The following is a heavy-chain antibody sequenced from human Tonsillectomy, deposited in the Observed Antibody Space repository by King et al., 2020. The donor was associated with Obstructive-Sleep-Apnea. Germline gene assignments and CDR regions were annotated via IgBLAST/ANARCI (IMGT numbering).Heavy chain of an antibody. CDR3: AGVGIVGPTRFDYYGLDV. Sequence: VQLQESGPGLVKPSQTLSLTCTVSGGSISSRSYYWSWIRQPPGEGLEWIGFIYYTGSTYYNPSVKSRVSISVDTSKNQFSLRLSSLTAAHTAVYYCAGVGIVGPTRFDYYGLDVWGQGTTVTVSS. CDR1: GGSISSRSYY. J-gene: IGHJ6*02. CDR2: IYYTGST. D-gene: IGHD1-26*01. V-gene: IGHV4-30-4*01.